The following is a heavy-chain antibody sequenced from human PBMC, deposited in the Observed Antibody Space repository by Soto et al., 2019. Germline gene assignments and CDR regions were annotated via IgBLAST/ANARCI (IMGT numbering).Heavy chain of an antibody. J-gene: IGHJ3*02. V-gene: IGHV3-30*18. CDR2: ISYDGSNK. CDR3: AKDEVKYYYDSSGPQTTDAFDI. CDR1: GFTFSSYW. D-gene: IGHD3-22*01. Sequence: PGGSLRLSCAASGFTFSSYWMHWVRQAPGKGLVWVAVISYDGSNKYYADSVKGRFTISRDNSKNTLYLQMNSLRAEDTAVYYCAKDEVKYYYDSSGPQTTDAFDIWGQGTMVTVSS.